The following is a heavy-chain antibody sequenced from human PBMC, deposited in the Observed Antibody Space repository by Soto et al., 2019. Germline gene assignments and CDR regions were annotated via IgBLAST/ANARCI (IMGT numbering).Heavy chain of an antibody. Sequence: EVQLVESGGGLVKPGGSLRLSCAVSGFTFNTYDMNWVRQAPGKGLEWVSSITTSSAYIYYADSLKGRITISRDNAKNSLFLQMNSLRAEDTAVYYCVRSGTARLLRHSWFDTWGQGTLVTVSS. CDR1: GFTFNTYD. D-gene: IGHD2-21*01. J-gene: IGHJ5*02. V-gene: IGHV3-21*01. CDR2: ITTSSAYI. CDR3: VRSGTARLLRHSWFDT.